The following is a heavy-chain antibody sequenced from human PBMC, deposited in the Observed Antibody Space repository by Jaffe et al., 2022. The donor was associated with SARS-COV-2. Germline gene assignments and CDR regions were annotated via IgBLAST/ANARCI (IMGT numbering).Heavy chain of an antibody. J-gene: IGHJ6*02. CDR3: VRMCESTDFWSGYCGGMDV. Sequence: QVQLQQWGAGLLKPSETLSLTCAVYGGSFSGYYWSWIRQPPGKGLEWIGEINHSGSTNYNPSLKSRVTISVDTSKNQFSLKLSSVTAADTAVYYCVRMCESTDFWSGYCGGMDVWGQGTTVTVSS. CDR1: GGSFSGYY. V-gene: IGHV4-34*01. CDR2: INHSGST. D-gene: IGHD3-3*01.